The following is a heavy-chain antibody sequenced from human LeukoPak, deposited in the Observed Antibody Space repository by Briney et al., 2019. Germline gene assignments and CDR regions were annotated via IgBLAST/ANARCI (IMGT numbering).Heavy chain of an antibody. D-gene: IGHD1-26*01. J-gene: IGHJ4*02. CDR2: ISSSGSTI. V-gene: IGHV3-48*04. CDR3: ARGGSFFQFDY. CDR1: GITFSSYG. Sequence: GGSLRLSCAASGITFSSYGMHWVRQAPGKGLEWVSYISSSGSTIYYADSVKGRFTISRDNAKNSLYLQMNSLRAEDTAVYYCARGGSFFQFDYWGQGTLVTVSS.